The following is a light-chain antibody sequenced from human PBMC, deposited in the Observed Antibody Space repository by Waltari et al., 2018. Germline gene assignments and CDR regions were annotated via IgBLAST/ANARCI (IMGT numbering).Light chain of an antibody. CDR2: WAS. V-gene: IGKV4-1*01. Sequence: DIVMTQSPDSLAVSLGERATINCKSSQSVLYSSNNKNYLAWYQPKPGPPPKLLIYWASTRESGVPDRFSGSGSGTDFTLTISSPQAEDVAVYYCQQYYSTPTFGQGTKVEIK. CDR1: QSVLYSSNNKNY. CDR3: QQYYSTPT. J-gene: IGKJ1*01.